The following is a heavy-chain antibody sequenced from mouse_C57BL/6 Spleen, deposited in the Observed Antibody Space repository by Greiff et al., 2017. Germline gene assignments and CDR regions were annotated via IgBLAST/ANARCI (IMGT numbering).Heavy chain of an antibody. Sequence: QVQLQQPGAELVKPGASVKMSCKASGYTFTSYWITWVKQRPGQGLEWIGDIYPGSGSTNYNEKFKSKATLTVDTSSSTAYMQLSSLTSEDYAVYYCARGRGLLEPCAYWGQGTLVTVSA. D-gene: IGHD2-3*01. CDR3: ARGRGLLEPCAY. V-gene: IGHV1-55*01. J-gene: IGHJ3*01. CDR1: GYTFTSYW. CDR2: IYPGSGST.